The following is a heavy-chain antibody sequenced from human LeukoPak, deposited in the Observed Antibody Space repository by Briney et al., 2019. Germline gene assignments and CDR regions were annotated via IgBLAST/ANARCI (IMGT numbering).Heavy chain of an antibody. CDR1: GGSISSYY. CDR3: ARESAYYDSSGYNAFDI. V-gene: IGHV4-59*01. D-gene: IGHD3-22*01. CDR2: IYYSGST. Sequence: SETLSLTCTVSGGSISSYYWSWIRQPPGKGLEWSGYIYYSGSTNYNPSLKSRVTISVDTSKNQFSLKLSSVTAADTAVYYCARESAYYDSSGYNAFDIWGQGTMVTVSS. J-gene: IGHJ3*02.